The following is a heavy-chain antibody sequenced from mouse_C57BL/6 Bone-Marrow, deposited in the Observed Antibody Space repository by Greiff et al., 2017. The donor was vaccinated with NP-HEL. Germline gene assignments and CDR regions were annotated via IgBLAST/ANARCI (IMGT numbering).Heavy chain of an antibody. J-gene: IGHJ4*01. CDR1: GFSLTSYG. D-gene: IGHD2-3*01. V-gene: IGHV2-5*01. Sequence: VMLVESGPGLVQPSQSLSITCTVSGFSLTSYGVHWVRQSPGKGLEWLGVIWRGGSTDYNAAFMSRLSITKDNSTSQVFFKMNSLQADDTAIYYCAKGIYDGYYRYAMDYWGQGTSVTVSS. CDR2: IWRGGST. CDR3: AKGIYDGYYRYAMDY.